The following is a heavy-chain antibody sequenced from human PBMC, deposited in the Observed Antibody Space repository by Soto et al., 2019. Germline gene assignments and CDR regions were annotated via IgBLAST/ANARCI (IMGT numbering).Heavy chain of an antibody. Sequence: EVQLVESGGGLVQPGGSLRLSCAASGFTFSNYYMNWVRQAPGKGLEWVSYISSASNTIYYADSVRGRFTISRDNAKNSLFLQMNSLRDEETAMYYCARDSHFGYGMDVWGQGTTVTVSS. CDR1: GFTFSNYY. CDR2: ISSASNTI. CDR3: ARDSHFGYGMDV. V-gene: IGHV3-48*02. J-gene: IGHJ6*02. D-gene: IGHD3-10*01.